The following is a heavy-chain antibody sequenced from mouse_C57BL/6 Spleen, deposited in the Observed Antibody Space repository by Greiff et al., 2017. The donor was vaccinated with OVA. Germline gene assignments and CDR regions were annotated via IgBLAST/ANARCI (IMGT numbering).Heavy chain of an antibody. J-gene: IGHJ3*01. CDR2: IDPSDSET. CDR3: ARDGYGSSSWFAY. CDR1: GYTFTSYW. Sequence: VQLQQPGAELVRPGSSVKLSCKASGYTFTSYWMHWVKQRPIQGLEWIGNIDPSDSETHYNQKFKDKATLTVDKSSSTAYMQLSSLTSEDSAVYYCARDGYGSSSWFAYWGQGTLVTVSA. D-gene: IGHD1-1*01. V-gene: IGHV1-52*01.